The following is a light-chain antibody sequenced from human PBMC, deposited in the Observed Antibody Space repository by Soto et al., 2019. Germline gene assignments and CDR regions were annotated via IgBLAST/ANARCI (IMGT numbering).Light chain of an antibody. V-gene: IGKV1-5*03. Sequence: MTQSPATLSVSPGERATLSCRASQSVSSNLAWYQQKPGKAPKVLIHMASSLKSGVPSRFSGSGSGTEFTLTITSLQPDDSATYYCQQYNSLSSVSFGGGTKVDNK. CDR2: MAS. CDR1: QSVSSN. CDR3: QQYNSLSSVS. J-gene: IGKJ4*01.